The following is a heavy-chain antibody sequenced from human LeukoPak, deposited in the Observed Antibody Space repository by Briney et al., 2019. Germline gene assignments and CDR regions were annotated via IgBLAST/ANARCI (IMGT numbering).Heavy chain of an antibody. J-gene: IGHJ4*02. D-gene: IGHD2-2*01. CDR3: ARVTTTSCYDY. V-gene: IGHV1-2*02. CDR1: GYSFTFPAFH. CDR2: INPNSGVT. Sequence: GASVKVSCKTSGYSFTFPAFHMHWVRQAPGQGLEWMGWINPNSGVTNFAQKFQGRVTMTRDTSISTAYMELSRLRSDDTAEYYCARVTTTSCYDYWGQGTLVTVSS.